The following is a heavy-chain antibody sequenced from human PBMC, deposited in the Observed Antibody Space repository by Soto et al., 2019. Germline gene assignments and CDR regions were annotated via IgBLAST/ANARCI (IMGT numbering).Heavy chain of an antibody. CDR3: ARAPLYCSGGSCYSEVDGMDV. CDR2: ISYDGSNK. Sequence: QVQLVESGGGVVQPGRSLRLSCAASGFTFSSYAMHWVRQAPGKGLEWVAVISYDGSNKYYADSVKGRFTISRDNSNNTLYLQMNSLRAEDTGVYYCARAPLYCSGGSCYSEVDGMDVWGQGTTVTVSS. J-gene: IGHJ6*02. D-gene: IGHD2-15*01. V-gene: IGHV3-30-3*01. CDR1: GFTFSSYA.